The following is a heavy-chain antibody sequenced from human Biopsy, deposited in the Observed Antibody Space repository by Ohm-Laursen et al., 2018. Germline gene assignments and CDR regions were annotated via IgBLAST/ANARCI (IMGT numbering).Heavy chain of an antibody. CDR2: IYYTGNT. CDR1: GDSISTYY. Sequence: SETLSLTCTVSGDSISTYYWSWIRQPPGKGLQWIGYIYYTGNTDYNPSLQSRVTISVDTSKSQLSLHLTSVTAADTAVYYCASRGLVMASDYYFDDWGQGTLVTVSS. V-gene: IGHV4-59*08. J-gene: IGHJ4*02. D-gene: IGHD3/OR15-3a*01. CDR3: ASRGLVMASDYYFDD.